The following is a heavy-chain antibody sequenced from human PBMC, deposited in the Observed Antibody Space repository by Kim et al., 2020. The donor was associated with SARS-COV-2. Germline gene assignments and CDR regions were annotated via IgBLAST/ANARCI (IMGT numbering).Heavy chain of an antibody. D-gene: IGHD3-3*01. CDR3: ASAKYDFWSGYYPDY. V-gene: IGHV4-31*02. CDR2: ISYRGST. J-gene: IGHJ4*02. Sequence: GGHYWTWIRKHPGKGREGIGYISYRGSTYYNPSLKSRVTISVDTSKNQFSLKLSSVTAADTAVYYCASAKYDFWSGYYPDYWGQGTLAT. CDR1: GGHY.